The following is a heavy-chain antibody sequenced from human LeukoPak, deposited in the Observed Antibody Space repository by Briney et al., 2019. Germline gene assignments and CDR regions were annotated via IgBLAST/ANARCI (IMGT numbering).Heavy chain of an antibody. D-gene: IGHD3-10*01. Sequence: PSETLSLTCAVYGGSFSGYYWSWIRQPPGKGLEWIGEINHGGSTNYNPSLKSRVTISGDTSKNQFSLKLTSVTAADTAVYYCARHTQMSSTMVRGIINHWGQGTLVTVSS. V-gene: IGHV4-34*01. CDR2: INHGGST. J-gene: IGHJ5*02. CDR1: GGSFSGYY. CDR3: ARHTQMSSTMVRGIINH.